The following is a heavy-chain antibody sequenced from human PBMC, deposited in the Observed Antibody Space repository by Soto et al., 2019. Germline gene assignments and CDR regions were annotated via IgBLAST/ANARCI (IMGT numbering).Heavy chain of an antibody. J-gene: IGHJ4*02. Sequence: QITLNESGPTQVKPRQTLTLTCTFSGFSLTTSGVGVGWIRQSPGKAPEWLALIYWDDNKRYSPSLKSRLTITKDTSKNQVVPTMSDLDPADTATYYCAHRVLLTVFGLVTTTAIDFDFWGQGTPFAVSS. CDR3: AHRVLLTVFGLVTTTAIDFDF. D-gene: IGHD3-3*01. CDR1: GFSLTTSGVG. CDR2: IYWDDNK. V-gene: IGHV2-5*02.